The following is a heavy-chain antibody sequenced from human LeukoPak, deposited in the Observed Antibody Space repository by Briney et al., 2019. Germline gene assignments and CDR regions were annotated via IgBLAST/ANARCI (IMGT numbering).Heavy chain of an antibody. CDR2: ISSSSSTI. CDR1: GFTFSSYS. J-gene: IGHJ6*03. V-gene: IGHV3-48*01. Sequence: PGGSLRLSCAASGFTFSSYSMNWVRQAPGKGLEWVSYISSSSSTIYYADSVKGRFTISRDNAKNSLYLQMNSLRAEDTAVYYCARSLPAAPPIYYYYYMDVWGKGTTVTVSS. D-gene: IGHD2-2*01. CDR3: ARSLPAAPPIYYYYYMDV.